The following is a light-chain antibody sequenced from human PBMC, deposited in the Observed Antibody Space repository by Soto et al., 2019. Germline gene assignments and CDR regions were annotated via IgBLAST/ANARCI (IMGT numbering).Light chain of an antibody. V-gene: IGLV2-14*03. CDR1: SSDIGAYYL. CDR3: TSFAPGRIYV. J-gene: IGLJ1*01. CDR2: EVS. Sequence: QSVLTQPASVSAAPGQSITISCSGTSSDIGAYYLVSWYQQHPGRATKLIIYEVSHRFSGLSYRFSGSKAGNTASLTISGHQAEDEGDYYCTSFAPGRIYVFGSGTKVTVL.